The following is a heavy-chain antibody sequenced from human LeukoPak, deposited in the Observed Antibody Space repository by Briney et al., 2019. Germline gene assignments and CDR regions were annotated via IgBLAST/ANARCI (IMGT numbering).Heavy chain of an antibody. CDR2: ISAYNGNT. V-gene: IGHV1-18*01. D-gene: IGHD3-22*01. Sequence: ASVKVSCKASGYTFTSYGISWVRQAPGQGLEWTGWISAYNGNTNYAQKLQGRVTMTTDTSTSTAYMELRSLRSDDTAVYYCAREGYYDSSGYYYNSPFDYWGQGTLVTVSS. CDR1: GYTFTSYG. CDR3: AREGYYDSSGYYYNSPFDY. J-gene: IGHJ4*02.